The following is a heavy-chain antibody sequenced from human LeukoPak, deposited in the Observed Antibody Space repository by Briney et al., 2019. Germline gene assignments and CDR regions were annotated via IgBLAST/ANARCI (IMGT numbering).Heavy chain of an antibody. CDR3: ARATYDSSAVDAFDI. V-gene: IGHV3-11*01. CDR2: TNTAGNTI. D-gene: IGHD3-22*01. CDR1: GFTFRDYF. J-gene: IGHJ3*02. Sequence: PGGSLRLSCAASGFTFRDYFMSWIRQAPGKGLEWVAYTNTAGNTIYYADSMKGRFTISRDNAKNSLCLQMNTLRAEDTAVYYCARATYDSSAVDAFDIWGQGTMVTVSP.